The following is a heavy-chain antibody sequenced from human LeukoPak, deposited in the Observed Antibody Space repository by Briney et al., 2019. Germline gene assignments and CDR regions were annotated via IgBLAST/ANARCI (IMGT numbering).Heavy chain of an antibody. D-gene: IGHD5-12*01. V-gene: IGHV4-30-4*08. J-gene: IGHJ4*02. CDR3: ARGRATNPFDY. Sequence: SETLSLTCTVSGGSISSSSYYWGWIRQPPGKGLEWIGYIYYSGSTYYNPSLKSRVTISVDTSKNQFSLKLSSVTAADTAVYYCARGRATNPFDYWGQGTLDTVSS. CDR1: GGSISSSSYY. CDR2: IYYSGST.